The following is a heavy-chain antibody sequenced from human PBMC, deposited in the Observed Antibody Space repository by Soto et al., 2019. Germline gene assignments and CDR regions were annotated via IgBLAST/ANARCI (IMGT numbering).Heavy chain of an antibody. CDR2: IDPSDSYT. CDR1: GYSFTSYW. J-gene: IGHJ3*02. D-gene: IGHD3-3*01. CDR3: ARHVSGGYYSDAFDI. Sequence: GESLKISCKGSGYSFTSYWISWVRQMPGKGLEWMGRIDPSDSYTNYSPSFQGHVTISADKSISTAYLQWSSLKASDTAMYYCARHVSGGYYSDAFDIWGQGTMVTVS. V-gene: IGHV5-10-1*01.